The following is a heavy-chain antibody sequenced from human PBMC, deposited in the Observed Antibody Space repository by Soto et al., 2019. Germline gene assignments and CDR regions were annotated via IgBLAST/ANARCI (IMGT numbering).Heavy chain of an antibody. CDR2: IIPIFGTA. V-gene: IGHV1-69*13. D-gene: IGHD3-3*01. CDR1: GGTFSSYA. J-gene: IGHJ6*02. CDR3: ARVNEKTIFGVVYYGMDV. Sequence: GASVKVACKASGGTFSSYAISWVLQAPGQGLEWMGGIIPIFGTANYAQKFQGRVTITADESTSTAYMELSSLRSEDTAVYYCARVNEKTIFGVVYYGMDVWGQETTVTVSS.